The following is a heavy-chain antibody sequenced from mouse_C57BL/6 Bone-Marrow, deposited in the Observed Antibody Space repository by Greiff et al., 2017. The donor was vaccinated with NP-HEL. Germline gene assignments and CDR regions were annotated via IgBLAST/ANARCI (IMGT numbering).Heavy chain of an antibody. D-gene: IGHD2-4*01. J-gene: IGHJ1*03. CDR3: ARPYDDDGWYFDV. CDR2: ISSGGSYT. Sequence: EVKLVESGGDLVKPGGSLKLSCAASGFTFSSYGMSWVRQTPDKRLEWVATISSGGSYTYYPDSVKGRFTISRDNAKNTLYLQMSSLKSEDTAMYYCARPYDDDGWYFDVWGTGTTVTVSS. CDR1: GFTFSSYG. V-gene: IGHV5-6*01.